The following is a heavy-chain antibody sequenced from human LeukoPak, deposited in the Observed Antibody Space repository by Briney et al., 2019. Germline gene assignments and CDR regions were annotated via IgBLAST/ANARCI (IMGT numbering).Heavy chain of an antibody. D-gene: IGHD1-20*01. J-gene: IGHJ6*03. V-gene: IGHV4-59*01. Sequence: PSETLSLTCTVSGGSISSYYWSWIRQPPGKGLEWIGYIYYSGSTNYNPSLKSRVTISVDTSKNQFSLKLSSVTAADTAVYYCARLTEWRGYYYYYMDVWGKGTTVTVSS. CDR1: GGSISSYY. CDR3: ARLTEWRGYYYYYMDV. CDR2: IYYSGST.